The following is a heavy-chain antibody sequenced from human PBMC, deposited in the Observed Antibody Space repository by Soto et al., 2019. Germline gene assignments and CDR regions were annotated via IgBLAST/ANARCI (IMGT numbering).Heavy chain of an antibody. J-gene: IGHJ5*02. V-gene: IGHV3-21*01. CDR1: GFTFSSYS. Sequence: GGSLRLSCAASGFTFSSYSMNWVRQAPGKGLEWVSSISSSSSYIYYADSVKGRFTISRDNAKNSLYLQMNSLRAEDTAVYYCARDRLGYCSGGSCYSWAPNWFDPWGQGTLVTVSS. CDR3: ARDRLGYCSGGSCYSWAPNWFDP. D-gene: IGHD2-15*01. CDR2: ISSSSSYI.